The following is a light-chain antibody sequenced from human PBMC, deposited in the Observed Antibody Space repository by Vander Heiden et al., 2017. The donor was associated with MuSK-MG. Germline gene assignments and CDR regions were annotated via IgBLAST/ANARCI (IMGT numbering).Light chain of an antibody. V-gene: IGKV1-8*01. J-gene: IGKJ1*01. CDR2: AAS. CDR1: QGISSY. Sequence: AIRMTQSPSSFSASTGDRVTITCRASQGISSYLAWYQQKPGKAPKLLIYAASTLQSGVPSRFSGSASGTDFTLTISFLHSEDFTTYYCQRYETYSWTFGQGTRVEMK. CDR3: QRYETYSWT.